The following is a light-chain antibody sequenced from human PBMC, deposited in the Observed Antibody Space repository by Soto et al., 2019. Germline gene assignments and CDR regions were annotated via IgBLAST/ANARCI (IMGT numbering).Light chain of an antibody. CDR1: QSVSSNY. V-gene: IGKV3-20*01. J-gene: IGKJ5*01. CDR3: QQYGSSPIT. CDR2: GAS. Sequence: EIVLTQSPGTLSLSPGERATLSCRASQSVSSNYLAWYQQKFGQAPRLLFYGASSRATGIPDRSSGSGSGTDFTLTISRLEPEDFAVYFCQQYGSSPITFGQGTRLEIK.